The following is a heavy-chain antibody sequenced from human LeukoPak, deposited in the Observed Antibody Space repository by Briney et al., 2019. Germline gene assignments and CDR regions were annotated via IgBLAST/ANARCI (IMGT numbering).Heavy chain of an antibody. CDR2: IYYSGST. Sequence: PSETLSLTCAVSGGSISSSNWWSWVRQPPGKGLEWIGYIYYSGSTNYNPSLKSRVTISVKTSKNQFSLKLSSVTAADTAVYYCARDRKLRFLEWLYFDYWGQGTLVTVSS. J-gene: IGHJ4*02. V-gene: IGHV4-4*02. CDR3: ARDRKLRFLEWLYFDY. CDR1: GGSISSSNW. D-gene: IGHD3-3*01.